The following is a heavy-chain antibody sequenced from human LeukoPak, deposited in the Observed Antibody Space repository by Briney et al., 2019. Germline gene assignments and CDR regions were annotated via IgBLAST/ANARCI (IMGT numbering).Heavy chain of an antibody. CDR3: AAGNY. V-gene: IGHV3-21*01. J-gene: IGHJ4*02. D-gene: IGHD3-10*01. CDR1: GYTFSSYR. CDR2: ISSSIRYI. Sequence: GGSLRISCAASGYTFSSYRMTWVRQAPGDGLEWVSNISSSIRYIYYADSVKGRFTISRDNAKNSLYLQMKSLRAEDTGVYYCAAGNYWGQGTLVTVSS.